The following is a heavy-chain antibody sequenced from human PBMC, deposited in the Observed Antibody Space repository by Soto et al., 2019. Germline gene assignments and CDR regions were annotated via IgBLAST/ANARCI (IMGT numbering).Heavy chain of an antibody. Sequence: ASVKVSCKASGGTFSNYAINWVRQAPGQGLEWMGGIIPFFGTANHAQKFQGRVTITADESTSTAYMELSSLRSEDTAVYYCARGHLFDTSSPDFRVDWFDPWGQGALVTVSS. CDR2: IIPFFGTA. CDR3: ARGHLFDTSSPDFRVDWFDP. D-gene: IGHD6-6*01. CDR1: GGTFSNYA. J-gene: IGHJ5*02. V-gene: IGHV1-69*13.